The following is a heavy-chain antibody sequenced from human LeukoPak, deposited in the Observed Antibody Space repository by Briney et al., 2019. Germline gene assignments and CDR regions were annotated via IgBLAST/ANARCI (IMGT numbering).Heavy chain of an antibody. Sequence: PGGSLRLSCAASGFTFSSYWMSWMRQAPGKGLEWVANIKYDGNEEYYVDSVKGRFTISRDNAKNSLYLQMNSLRAEDTAVYYCARKVTVTNNDYWGQGTLVTVSS. D-gene: IGHD4-17*01. J-gene: IGHJ4*02. CDR1: GFTFSSYW. CDR2: IKYDGNEE. V-gene: IGHV3-7*01. CDR3: ARKVTVTNNDY.